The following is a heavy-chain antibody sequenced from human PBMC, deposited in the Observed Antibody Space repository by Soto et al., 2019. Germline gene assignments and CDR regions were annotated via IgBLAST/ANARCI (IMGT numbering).Heavy chain of an antibody. Sequence: PSETLSLTCAVYGGSFRGYYWTWIRQPPGKGLEWIGEINHSGSTNYNPSLKSRVTISLDTSKNQFSLKLSSVTAADTAVYFCARGPSEFIVVGHYYGMDVWGQGTTVTVSS. CDR3: ARGPSEFIVVGHYYGMDV. D-gene: IGHD2-21*01. CDR2: INHSGST. V-gene: IGHV4-34*01. J-gene: IGHJ6*02. CDR1: GGSFRGYY.